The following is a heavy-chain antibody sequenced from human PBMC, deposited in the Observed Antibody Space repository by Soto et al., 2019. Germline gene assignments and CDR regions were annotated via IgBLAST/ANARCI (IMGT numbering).Heavy chain of an antibody. CDR2: ISDDGDNT. V-gene: IGHV3-23*01. J-gene: IGHJ4*02. CDR3: AKTYVGWANFPFDY. D-gene: IGHD3-10*02. CDR1: GFTVSRSY. Sequence: GGSLRLSCAASGFTVSRSYMSWVRQAPGKGLEWVSVISDDGDNTMYAGAVKGRFTISRGNSKSSLHLEMKSLRADDTAVYYCAKTYVGWANFPFDYWGLGTLVTVS.